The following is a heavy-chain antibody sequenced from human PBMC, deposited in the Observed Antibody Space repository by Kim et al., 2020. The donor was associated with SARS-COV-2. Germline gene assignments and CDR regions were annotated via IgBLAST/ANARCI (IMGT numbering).Heavy chain of an antibody. CDR2: ISYDGSNK. CDR3: AKDDY. CDR1: GFTFSSYG. J-gene: IGHJ4*02. Sequence: GVSLRLSCAASGFTFSSYGMHWVRQAQGKGLEWVAGISYDGSNKYYVDSVKGRFTISRDNSKNTLYLQMNSLRAEDTAVYYCAKDDYWGQGTLVTVSS. V-gene: IGHV3-30*18.